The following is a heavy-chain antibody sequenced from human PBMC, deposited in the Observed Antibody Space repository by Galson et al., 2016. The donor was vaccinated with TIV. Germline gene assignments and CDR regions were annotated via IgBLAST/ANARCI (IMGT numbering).Heavy chain of an antibody. V-gene: IGHV3-7*01. CDR2: IKQDGSEK. CDR1: GFTFSDYW. J-gene: IGHJ2*01. Sequence: SLRLSCAASGFTFSDYWMHWVRQTPGKGLEWVANIKQDGSEKYYVDSGKGRFTISRDNAKGQLFLQMKSLRAENTAVYYCARRYFDLWGRGTLVTVSS. CDR3: ARRYFDL.